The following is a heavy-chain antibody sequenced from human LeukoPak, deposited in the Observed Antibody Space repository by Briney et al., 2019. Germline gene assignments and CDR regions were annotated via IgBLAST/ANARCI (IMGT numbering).Heavy chain of an antibody. D-gene: IGHD6-13*01. CDR1: GFTFSSYW. CDR2: IEPDGSVG. J-gene: IGHJ4*02. V-gene: IGHV3-7*01. CDR3: TQNLVAAAGDH. Sequence: GGSLRLSCAASGFTFSSYWMTWVRQAPGKGLEWVANIEPDGSVGYYVDSVRGRFLISRDNAGNSLYLQMNSLRVEDTAVYYCTQNLVAAAGDHWGQGTLLIVSS.